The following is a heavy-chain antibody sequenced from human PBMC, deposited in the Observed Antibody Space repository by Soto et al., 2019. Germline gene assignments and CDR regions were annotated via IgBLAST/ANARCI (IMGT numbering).Heavy chain of an antibody. J-gene: IGHJ5*02. V-gene: IGHV3-30*18. CDR1: GFTFSSYG. Sequence: GGSLRLSCAASGFTFSSYGMHWVRQAPGKGLEWVAVISYDGSNKYYADSVKGRFTISRDNSKNTLYLQMNSLRAEDTAVYYCAKSLEQWLVSGWFDPWGQGTLVTVSS. CDR2: ISYDGSNK. D-gene: IGHD6-19*01. CDR3: AKSLEQWLVSGWFDP.